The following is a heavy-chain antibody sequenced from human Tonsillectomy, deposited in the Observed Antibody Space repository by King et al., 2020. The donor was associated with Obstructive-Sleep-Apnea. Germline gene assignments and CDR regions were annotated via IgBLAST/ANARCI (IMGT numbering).Heavy chain of an antibody. Sequence: HVQLVESGGGVVQPGRSLRLSCAASGFTFSNYAMHWVRQAPGKGLEWVAVTSFDETNKYYADSVRGRFTISRDNSKKTLYLQMNSLRVEDTAVYYCARGEDIVATTLYGMDVWGQGTTVTVSS. V-gene: IGHV3-30*04. CDR3: ARGEDIVATTLYGMDV. J-gene: IGHJ6*02. CDR1: GFTFSNYA. CDR2: TSFDETNK. D-gene: IGHD5-12*01.